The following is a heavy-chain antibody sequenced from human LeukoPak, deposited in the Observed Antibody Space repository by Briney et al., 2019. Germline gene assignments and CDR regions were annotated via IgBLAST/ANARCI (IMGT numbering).Heavy chain of an antibody. J-gene: IGHJ6*03. V-gene: IGHV3-15*01. Sequence: PGGSLRLSCAASGFTFSNAWMSWVRQAPGKGLEWVGRIKSKTDDGTTDYAAPVKDRFTISRDDSKNTLYLQMNSLKTEDTAVYYCTIERYSSGRVERSYYYMDVWGKGTTVTVSS. CDR2: IKSKTDDGTT. CDR1: GFTFSNAW. CDR3: TIERYSSGRVERSYYYMDV. D-gene: IGHD6-19*01.